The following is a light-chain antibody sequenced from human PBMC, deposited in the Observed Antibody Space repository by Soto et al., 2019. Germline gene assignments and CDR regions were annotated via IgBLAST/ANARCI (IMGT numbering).Light chain of an antibody. CDR1: QSISSW. Sequence: DIQMTQSPSTLSASVGDRVTITCRASQSISSWLAWYQQKPGKAPKLLIYDASSLESGVPSRFSGSGSGTDFTLTISSLQPDDFATYYCHQYNSYLYTFGQGTKLEIK. CDR3: HQYNSYLYT. CDR2: DAS. J-gene: IGKJ2*01. V-gene: IGKV1-5*01.